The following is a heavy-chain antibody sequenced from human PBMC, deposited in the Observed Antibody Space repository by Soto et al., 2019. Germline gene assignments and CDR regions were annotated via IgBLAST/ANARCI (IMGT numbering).Heavy chain of an antibody. J-gene: IGHJ4*02. CDR1: GFTFSSYA. CDR2: IRGSGGST. D-gene: IGHD2-2*01. CDR3: AKASSTLRAHTDY. Sequence: EVQLLESGGGLVQPGGSLRLSCAASGFTFSSYAMSWVRQAPGKGLEWVSAIRGSGGSTYYADSVKGRFTISRDNSKNTLYLQMNSLRAEDTAVYDCAKASSTLRAHTDYWGQGTLVTVSS. V-gene: IGHV3-23*01.